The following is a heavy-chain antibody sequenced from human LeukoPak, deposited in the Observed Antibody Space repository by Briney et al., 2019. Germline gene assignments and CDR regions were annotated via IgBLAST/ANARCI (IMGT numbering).Heavy chain of an antibody. J-gene: IGHJ4*02. D-gene: IGHD6-6*01. CDR1: GFTFSSYS. CDR3: ARDSNSSPYYFDY. Sequence: GGSLRLSCAASGFTFSSYSMNWVRQAPGKGLEWVSSISSSSSYIYYADSVKGRFTISRDNAKNSLYLQMNSLRAEDTAVYYCARDSNSSPYYFDYWGRGTLVTVSS. V-gene: IGHV3-21*01. CDR2: ISSSSSYI.